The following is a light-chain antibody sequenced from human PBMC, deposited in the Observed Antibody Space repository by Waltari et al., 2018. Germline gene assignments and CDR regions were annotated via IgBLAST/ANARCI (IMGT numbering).Light chain of an antibody. CDR2: KAS. Sequence: DIQMTLSPSTLSASVGDRVTITCRASQSVGVWLAWYQQKPGKAPKLLIYKASDLESGVPLRFSGSGSGTDFALTISSLEPDDFATYYCQQYRDYPWTFGQGTKVEIK. J-gene: IGKJ1*01. CDR3: QQYRDYPWT. V-gene: IGKV1-5*03. CDR1: QSVGVW.